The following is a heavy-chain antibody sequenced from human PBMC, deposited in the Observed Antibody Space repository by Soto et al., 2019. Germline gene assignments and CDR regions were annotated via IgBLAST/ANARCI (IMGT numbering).Heavy chain of an antibody. J-gene: IGHJ4*02. CDR1: GFTFSIYS. CDR3: ARSPGRDGYNDFDY. D-gene: IGHD1-1*01. CDR2: ISSSSSYI. Sequence: GGSLRLSCAASGFTFSIYSMNWVRQAPGKGLEWVSSISSSSSYIYYADSVKGRFTISRDNAKNSLYLQMNTLRAEDTAVYYCARSPGRDGYNDFDYWGQGTLVTVSS. V-gene: IGHV3-21*01.